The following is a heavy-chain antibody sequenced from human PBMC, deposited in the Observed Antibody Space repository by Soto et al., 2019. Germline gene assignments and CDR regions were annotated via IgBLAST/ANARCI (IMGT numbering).Heavy chain of an antibody. Sequence: SVKVSCKASGGTFSSYAISWVRQAPGQGLEWMGGIIPIFGTANYAQKFQGRVTITADKSTSTAYMELSSLRSEDTAVYYCARLSYYGSGSYYGMDVWGQGATVTVSS. CDR1: GGTFSSYA. D-gene: IGHD3-10*01. CDR3: ARLSYYGSGSYYGMDV. CDR2: IIPIFGTA. J-gene: IGHJ6*02. V-gene: IGHV1-69*06.